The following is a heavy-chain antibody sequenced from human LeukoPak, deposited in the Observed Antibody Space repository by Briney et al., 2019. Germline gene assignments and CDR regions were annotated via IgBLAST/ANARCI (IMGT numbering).Heavy chain of an antibody. J-gene: IGHJ5*02. CDR3: ARHFSRIALFWFDP. CDR2: ISSSGST. D-gene: IGHD6-13*01. CDR1: GDSISSGDYY. Sequence: SQTLSLTCTVSGDSISSGDYYWSWIRQPAGKGLEWIGRISSSGSTNYNPSLKSRVTISVDTSKNQFSLKLSSVTAADTAVYYCARHFSRIALFWFDPWGQGTLVTVSS. V-gene: IGHV4-61*02.